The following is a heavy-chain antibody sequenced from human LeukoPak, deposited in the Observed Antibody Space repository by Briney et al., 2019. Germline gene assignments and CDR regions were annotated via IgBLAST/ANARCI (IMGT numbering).Heavy chain of an antibody. D-gene: IGHD6-13*01. J-gene: IGHJ4*02. CDR3: ARGAPTAAGLGRGY. V-gene: IGHV3-30-3*01. CDR1: GFTFSSYA. Sequence: GGSLRLSCAASGFTFSSYAMHWVRQAPGKGLEWVAVISYDGSNKYYADSVKGRFTISRDNSKNTLYLQMNSLRSEDTAVYYCARGAPTAAGLGRGYWGQGTLVTVSS. CDR2: ISYDGSNK.